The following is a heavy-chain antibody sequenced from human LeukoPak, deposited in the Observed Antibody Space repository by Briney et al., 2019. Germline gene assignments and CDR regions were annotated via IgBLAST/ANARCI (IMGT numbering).Heavy chain of an antibody. V-gene: IGHV6-1*01. Sequence: SQTLSLNCAISGDSVSSNSAAWNWIRQSPSRGLQWLGRTYYRSKWYYDYAVSVRSRITINPDTSKNQFSLQLNSVTPEDTAVYYCTRDPSYSSWYTDAFDIWGQGTMVTVSS. J-gene: IGHJ3*02. D-gene: IGHD6-13*01. CDR3: TRDPSYSSWYTDAFDI. CDR1: GDSVSSNSAA. CDR2: TYYRSKWYY.